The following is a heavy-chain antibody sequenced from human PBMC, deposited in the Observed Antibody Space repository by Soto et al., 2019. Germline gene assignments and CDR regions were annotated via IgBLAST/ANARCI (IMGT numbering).Heavy chain of an antibody. CDR1: GFTFSTYS. D-gene: IGHD2-8*01. CDR2: ISDNSSVI. V-gene: IGHV3-48*02. CDR3: ARDRDAYCSKGICSGPYFDY. Sequence: EVQLVESGGGLVQPGGSLRLSCAASGFTFSTYSINWVRQAPGKGLEWISYISDNSSVIYYADAVKGRFTISRDNAKNSLYLQMNSLRDEDTAVSYCARDRDAYCSKGICSGPYFDYWGQGTLVTVSS. J-gene: IGHJ4*02.